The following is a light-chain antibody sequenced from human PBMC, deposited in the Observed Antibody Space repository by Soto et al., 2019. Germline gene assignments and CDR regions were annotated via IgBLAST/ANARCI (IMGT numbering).Light chain of an antibody. J-gene: IGKJ1*01. V-gene: IGKV1-5*01. CDR2: DAS. CDR3: QHYNSYSEA. Sequence: IQLTQSPSTLSASVGDRVIITCRASQSLSGWLAWYQQKPGKAPKLLIYDASSLESGVPSRFSGSGSGTEFTLTISSLQPDDFATYYCQHYNSYSEAFGQGTKVDIK. CDR1: QSLSGW.